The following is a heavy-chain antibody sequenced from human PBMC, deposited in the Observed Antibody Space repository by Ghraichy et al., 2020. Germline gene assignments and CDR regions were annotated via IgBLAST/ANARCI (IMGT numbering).Heavy chain of an antibody. D-gene: IGHD4-17*01. V-gene: IGHV6-1*01. J-gene: IGHJ4*02. Sequence: SQTLSITCTISGDSVSSNSVAWSWIRQSPSRGLEWLGRTYYRSKWYSDYTISVKGRVTINPDTSKNQFSLQLNSVTPEDTAVYYCARSHYRDYSFVFDSWGQGTLVTVSP. CDR1: GDSVSSNSVA. CDR2: TYYRSKWYS. CDR3: ARSHYRDYSFVFDS.